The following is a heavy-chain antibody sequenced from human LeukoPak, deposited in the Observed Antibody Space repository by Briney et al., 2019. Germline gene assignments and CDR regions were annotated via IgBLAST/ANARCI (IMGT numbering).Heavy chain of an antibody. CDR1: GFTFKSYA. J-gene: IGHJ6*04. CDR2: ISYHGSNN. Sequence: GRSLRLSCAASGFTFKSYAMYWVRQAPGKGLEWVAIISYHGSNNYYADSVKGRFAISRDNSKNTVFLQMNSLRAEDTAVYYCAELGITMIGGVWGKGTTVTISS. D-gene: IGHD3-10*02. V-gene: IGHV3-30*09. CDR3: AELGITMIGGV.